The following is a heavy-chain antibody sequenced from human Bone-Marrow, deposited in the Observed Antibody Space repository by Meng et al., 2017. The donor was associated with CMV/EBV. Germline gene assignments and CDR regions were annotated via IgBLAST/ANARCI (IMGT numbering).Heavy chain of an antibody. CDR3: ATTDSYGYWFDP. D-gene: IGHD5-18*01. V-gene: IGHV1-2*02. Sequence: ASVKVSCKASGYTFTGYYMHWVRQAPGQGLEWMGWINPNSGGTNYAQKFQGRVTMTRDTSISTAYMELRSLRSDDTAVYYCATTDSYGYWFDPWGQGTLVTVSS. CDR1: GYTFTGYY. CDR2: INPNSGGT. J-gene: IGHJ5*02.